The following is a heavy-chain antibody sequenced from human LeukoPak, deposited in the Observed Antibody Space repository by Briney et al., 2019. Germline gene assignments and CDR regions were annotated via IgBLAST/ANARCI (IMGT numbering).Heavy chain of an antibody. CDR1: GGSISSDY. CDR2: INYSGNT. J-gene: IGHJ5*02. Sequence: SETLSLTCTVAGGSISSDYWSWIRQPPGEGLDWIGYINYSGNTNSNPSLKSRVTISVDTSKNQFSLKLSSVTAADTAVYHCARHRPGERRFDPWGQGTLVTVSS. V-gene: IGHV4-59*08. D-gene: IGHD3-16*01. CDR3: ARHRPGERRFDP.